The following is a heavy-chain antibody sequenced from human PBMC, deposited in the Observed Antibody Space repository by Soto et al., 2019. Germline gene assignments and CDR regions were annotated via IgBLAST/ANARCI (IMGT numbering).Heavy chain of an antibody. CDR2: FIPLFFTA. CDR1: GGNFNNYT. J-gene: IGHJ6*02. Sequence: VQLVQSGAAVKKPGSSVKVSCEASGGNFNNYTISWVRQAPGHGLEWMGGFIPLFFTASYSQTFQGRVTITADRSTSSVYMEPSSLRYEDTGVYYCQLRSVHFDDGGFPSFYYGLDVWGQGTTVNVS. CDR3: QLRSVHFDDGGFPSFYYGLDV. D-gene: IGHD2-15*01. V-gene: IGHV1-69*06.